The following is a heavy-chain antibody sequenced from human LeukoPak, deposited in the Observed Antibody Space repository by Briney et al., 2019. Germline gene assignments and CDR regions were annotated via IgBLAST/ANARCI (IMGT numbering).Heavy chain of an antibody. CDR2: ISGSGGST. J-gene: IGHJ6*02. D-gene: IGHD1-26*01. Sequence: GGSLRLSCAASGFTFDDYGMSWVRQAPGKGLEWVSAISGSGGSTYYADSVKGRFTISRDNSKNTLYLQMNSLRAEDTAVYYCANQDPKLSGGYYYGMDVWGQGTTVTVSS. CDR3: ANQDPKLSGGYYYGMDV. CDR1: GFTFDDYG. V-gene: IGHV3-23*01.